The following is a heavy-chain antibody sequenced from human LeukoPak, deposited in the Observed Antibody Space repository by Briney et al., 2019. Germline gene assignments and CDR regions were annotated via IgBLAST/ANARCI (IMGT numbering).Heavy chain of an antibody. D-gene: IGHD1-14*01. CDR2: IYYSGST. Sequence: SETLSLTCTVSGGSISSHYWSWIRQPPGKGLEWIGYIYYSGSTNYNPSLKSRVTISVDTSKNQFSLKLSSVTAADTAVYYCARKVRKYFAYWGQGTLVNVSS. V-gene: IGHV4-59*11. J-gene: IGHJ4*02. CDR1: GGSISSHY. CDR3: ARKVRKYFAY.